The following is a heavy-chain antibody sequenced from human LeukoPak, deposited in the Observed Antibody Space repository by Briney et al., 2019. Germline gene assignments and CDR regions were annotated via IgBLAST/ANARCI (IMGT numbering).Heavy chain of an antibody. Sequence: GGSLRLSCAASGFTFSSYGMRWVRQAPGKGLEWVAFIRYDGSNKYYADSVKGRFTISRDNSKNTLYLQMNSLRAEDTAVYYCKTRTFDYWGQGTLVTVSS. CDR1: GFTFSSYG. CDR2: IRYDGSNK. D-gene: IGHD1-7*01. CDR3: KTRTFDY. J-gene: IGHJ4*02. V-gene: IGHV3-30*02.